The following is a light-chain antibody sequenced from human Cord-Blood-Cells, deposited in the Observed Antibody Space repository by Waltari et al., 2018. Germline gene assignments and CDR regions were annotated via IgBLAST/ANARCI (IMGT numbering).Light chain of an antibody. V-gene: IGKV3-15*01. J-gene: IGKJ1*01. CDR2: GAS. CDR1: QRVSSN. CDR3: QQYNNWPPWT. Sequence: EIVLTQSPATLSVSPVERSTLSCRASQRVSSNLAWYQQKPGQAPRLLIYGASTRATGIPARFSGSGSGTEFTLTISSLQSEDFAVYYCQQYNNWPPWTFGQGTKVEIK.